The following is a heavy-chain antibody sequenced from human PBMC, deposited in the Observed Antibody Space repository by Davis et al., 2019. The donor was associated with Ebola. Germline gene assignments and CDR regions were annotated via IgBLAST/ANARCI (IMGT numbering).Heavy chain of an antibody. J-gene: IGHJ4*02. CDR2: IKQDGSEK. D-gene: IGHD6-19*01. CDR3: ARAVSSGWYERFDY. Sequence: GESLKISCAASGFTFSSYWMSWVRQAPGKGLEWVANIKQDGSEKYYVDSVKGRFTISRDNAKNSLYLQMNSLRAEDTAVYYCARAVSSGWYERFDYWGQGTLVTVSS. V-gene: IGHV3-7*01. CDR1: GFTFSSYW.